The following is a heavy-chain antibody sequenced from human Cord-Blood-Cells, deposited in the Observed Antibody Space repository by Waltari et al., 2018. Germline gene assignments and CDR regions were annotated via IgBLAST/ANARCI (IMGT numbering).Heavy chain of an antibody. Sequence: QVQLQESGPGLVKPSETLSLTCTVSGYSISSGYYWGGIRQPPGKGLEWIGSIYHSGSTYYNPSLKSRVTISVDTSKNQFSLKLSSVTAADTAVYYCARAGIWDDNWFDPWGQGTLVTVSS. V-gene: IGHV4-38-2*02. D-gene: IGHD2-15*01. CDR3: ARAGIWDDNWFDP. CDR2: IYHSGST. J-gene: IGHJ5*02. CDR1: GYSISSGYY.